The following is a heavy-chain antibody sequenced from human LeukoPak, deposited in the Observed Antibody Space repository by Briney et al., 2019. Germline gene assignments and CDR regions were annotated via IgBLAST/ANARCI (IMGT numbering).Heavy chain of an antibody. CDR1: GFTFSSYA. V-gene: IGHV3-21*01. Sequence: GGSLRLSCAASGFTFSSYAMHWVRQAPGKGLEWVSSISSDSSYIYYADSVKGRFTISRDNAKNSLYLQMNSLRAEDTAVYYCARGSVGGGNYFDYWGQGTLVTVSS. CDR2: ISSDSSYI. CDR3: ARGSVGGGNYFDY. D-gene: IGHD3-16*01. J-gene: IGHJ4*02.